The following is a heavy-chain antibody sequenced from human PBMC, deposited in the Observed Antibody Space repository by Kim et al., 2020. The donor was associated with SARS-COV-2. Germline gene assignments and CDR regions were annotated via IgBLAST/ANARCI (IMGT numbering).Heavy chain of an antibody. CDR1: GFTFSSYA. Sequence: GGSLRLSCAASGFTFSSYAMSWVRQAPGKGLEWVSAISGSGGSTYYADSVKGRFTISRDNSKNTLYLQMNSLRAEDTAVYYCAKDRGYCSGGSCPRGVPFDYWGQGTLVTVSS. V-gene: IGHV3-23*01. CDR3: AKDRGYCSGGSCPRGVPFDY. CDR2: ISGSGGST. J-gene: IGHJ4*02. D-gene: IGHD2-15*01.